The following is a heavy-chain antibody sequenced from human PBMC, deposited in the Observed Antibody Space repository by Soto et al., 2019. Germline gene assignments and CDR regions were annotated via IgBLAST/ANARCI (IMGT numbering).Heavy chain of an antibody. CDR2: LSASGRT. Sequence: PSETLSLTCAISGDPIGNFYWSWIRQPAGKGLESLGRLSASGRTNYSPSLQRRVTMSLDRSKNRFSLRLTSVSAADTAVYFCARGMGRYFDLWGRGTLVTVSS. D-gene: IGHD2-8*01. CDR3: ARGMGRYFDL. CDR1: GDPIGNFY. V-gene: IGHV4-4*07. J-gene: IGHJ2*01.